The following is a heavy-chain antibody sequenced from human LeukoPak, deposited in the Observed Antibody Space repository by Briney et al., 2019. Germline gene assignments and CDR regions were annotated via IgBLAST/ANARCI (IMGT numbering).Heavy chain of an antibody. CDR2: IYPGDSDT. CDR3: ARHGRPRAPDEVDYYMDV. Sequence: GESLKISCKGSGYSFTSYRIGWVRQMPGKGLEWMGIIYPGDSDTRYSPSFQGQVTISADKSISTAYLQWSSLKASDTAMYYCARHGRPRAPDEVDYYMDVWGKGTTVTVSS. J-gene: IGHJ6*03. D-gene: IGHD2-15*01. CDR1: GYSFTSYR. V-gene: IGHV5-51*01.